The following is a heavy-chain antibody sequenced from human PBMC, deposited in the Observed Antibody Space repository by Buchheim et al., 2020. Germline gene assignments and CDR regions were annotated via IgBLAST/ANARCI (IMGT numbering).Heavy chain of an antibody. CDR3: ARAGPFYFDY. V-gene: IGHV3-33*01. D-gene: IGHD1-1*01. J-gene: IGHJ4*02. CDR2: IWSDGSKK. CDR1: GYSFSGFG. Sequence: QVQLVESGGDVVQPGTSLRLSCAASGYSFSGFGMHWVRQAPGKGLEWVAIIWSDGSKKYYADSVKGRFTISRDNDKNTLYLQMNSLRAEDSALYYCARAGPFYFDYWGQGSL.